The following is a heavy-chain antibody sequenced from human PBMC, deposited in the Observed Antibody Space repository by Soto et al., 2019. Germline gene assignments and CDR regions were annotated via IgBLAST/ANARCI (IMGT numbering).Heavy chain of an antibody. CDR3: ARDLRFLEWLGYYYYYYGMDV. V-gene: IGHV3-33*01. D-gene: IGHD3-3*01. CDR2: IWYDGSKK. CDR1: GFTFSSFG. Sequence: PGGSLRLSCAASGFTFSSFGMHWVRQAPGKGLEWVSLIWYDGSKKSYGDSVKGRFTISRDNSRNTVYLQMNSLRAEDTAVYYCARDLRFLEWLGYYYYYYGMDVWGQGTTVTAP. J-gene: IGHJ6*02.